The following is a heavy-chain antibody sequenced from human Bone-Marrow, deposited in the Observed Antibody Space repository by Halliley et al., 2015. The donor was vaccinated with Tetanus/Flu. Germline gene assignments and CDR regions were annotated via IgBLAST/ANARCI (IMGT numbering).Heavy chain of an antibody. CDR3: ARHTAMISSGFDP. J-gene: IGHJ5*02. CDR2: IYYRGDT. V-gene: IGHV4-39*01. Sequence: WFGPIYYRGDTYYNPSLKSRVPISVDTSKNQFPRKLGSGTAADTAVYYCARHTAMISSGFDPWGQGALVTVSS. D-gene: IGHD5-18*01.